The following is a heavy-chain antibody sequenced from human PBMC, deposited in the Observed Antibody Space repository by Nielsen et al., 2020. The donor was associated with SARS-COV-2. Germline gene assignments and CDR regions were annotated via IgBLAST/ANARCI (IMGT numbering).Heavy chain of an antibody. CDR2: IISDGSTT. J-gene: IGHJ4*02. D-gene: IGHD2-2*01. CDR1: ESTFSTYW. CDR3: ARGGSYATRSVDY. Sequence: GGSLRPSCAASESTFSTYWMHWVRQAPGKVLVWISRIISDGSTTTYADSVQGRFTISRDNAKNTLYLQISSIRVEDTALYYCARGGSYATRSVDYWGQGTLVTVSS. V-gene: IGHV3-74*01.